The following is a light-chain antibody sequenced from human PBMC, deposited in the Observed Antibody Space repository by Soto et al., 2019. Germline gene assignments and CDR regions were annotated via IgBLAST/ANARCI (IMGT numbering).Light chain of an antibody. CDR3: QQYGDSLWT. J-gene: IGKJ1*01. V-gene: IGKV3-20*01. CDR2: GSS. Sequence: EIVLTQSPGTLSLSPGETATLSCRASQSVSTSYLAWYQQRPGQAPRLLIYGSSSRATGIPDRFSGSGSRTDFTLTIRRLEPGDSAVYYCQQYGDSLWTFGQGTKVEIK. CDR1: QSVSTSY.